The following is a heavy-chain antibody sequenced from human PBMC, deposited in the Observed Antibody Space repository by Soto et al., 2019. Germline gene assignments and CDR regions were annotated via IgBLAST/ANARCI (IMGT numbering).Heavy chain of an antibody. J-gene: IGHJ5*02. CDR1: GGSISSSSYY. D-gene: IGHD3-3*01. Sequence: KPSETLSLTCTVSGGSISSSSYYWGWIRQPPGKGLEWIGSIYYSGSTYYNPSLKSRVTISVDTSKNQFSLKLSSVTAADTAVYYCASTHSNYDFWSAPLGWFDPWGQGSLVTVSS. V-gene: IGHV4-39*01. CDR2: IYYSGST. CDR3: ASTHSNYDFWSAPLGWFDP.